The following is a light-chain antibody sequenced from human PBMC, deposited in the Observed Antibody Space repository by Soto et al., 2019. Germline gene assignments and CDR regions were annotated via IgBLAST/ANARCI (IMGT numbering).Light chain of an antibody. CDR2: SNT. J-gene: IGLJ2*01. CDR1: GSNIGSHA. CDR3: AAWDDSLNSLL. V-gene: IGLV1-44*01. Sequence: QSVLTQPPSASGTPGQRVTFSCSGSGSNIGSHAVNWYQQLPGTAPKLLIYSNTQRPSGVPDRFSGSKSGTSASLAISGLQSEDEAYYYCAAWDDSLNSLLFGGGTQLTV.